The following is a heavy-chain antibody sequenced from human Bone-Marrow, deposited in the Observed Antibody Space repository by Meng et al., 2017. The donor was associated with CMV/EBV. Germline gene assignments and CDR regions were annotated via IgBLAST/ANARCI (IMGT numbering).Heavy chain of an antibody. J-gene: IGHJ6*01. D-gene: IGHD3-3*01. Sequence: GESLKISCAASGFTFSSYGMHWVRQAPGKGLEWVAFIRYDGSNKYYADSVKGRFTISRDNSKNTLYLQMNSLRAEDTAVYYCAKIGPLMSYDFWSGYRYGYYGMAFWGQGTTVTCSS. CDR3: AKIGPLMSYDFWSGYRYGYYGMAF. CDR1: GFTFSSYG. CDR2: IRYDGSNK. V-gene: IGHV3-30*02.